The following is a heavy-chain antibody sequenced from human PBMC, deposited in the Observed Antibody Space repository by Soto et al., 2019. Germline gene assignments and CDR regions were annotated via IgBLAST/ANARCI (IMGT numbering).Heavy chain of an antibody. CDR2: INPSGGST. CDR1: GYTFTSYG. CDR3: ARVYCSGGRCYSVDY. V-gene: IGHV1-46*03. Sequence: ASVKVSCKASGYTFTSYGISWVRQAPGQGLEWMGIINPSGGSTSYAQKFQGRVTMTRDTSTSTVYMELSSLRSEDTAVYYCARVYCSGGRCYSVDYWGQGTLVTVSS. D-gene: IGHD2-15*01. J-gene: IGHJ4*02.